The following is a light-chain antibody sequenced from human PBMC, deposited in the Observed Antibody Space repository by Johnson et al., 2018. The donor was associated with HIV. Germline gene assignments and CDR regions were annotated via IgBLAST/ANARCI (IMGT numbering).Light chain of an antibody. Sequence: QSVLTQPPSVSAAPGQKVTISCSGSSSNIGKNYVSWYQHLPGTAPKLLIYEDNKRPSGIPDRFSGSKSGTSATLGITGLQTGDEANYYCGTWDSSMSAVFGSGTKVTVL. J-gene: IGLJ1*01. CDR2: EDN. V-gene: IGLV1-51*02. CDR3: GTWDSSMSAV. CDR1: SSNIGKNY.